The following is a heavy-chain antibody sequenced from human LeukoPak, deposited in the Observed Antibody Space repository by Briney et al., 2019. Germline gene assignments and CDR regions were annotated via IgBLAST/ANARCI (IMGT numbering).Heavy chain of an antibody. V-gene: IGHV3-66*01. J-gene: IGHJ3*02. Sequence: GGSLRLSCAASGFTVSSNYMSWVRQAPGKGLEWVSVIYSGGSTYYADSVKGRFTISRDNSKNTLYLQMNSLRAEDTAVYYCARVHYPGIAVAADDAFDIWGQGTMVTVSS. CDR3: ARVHYPGIAVAADDAFDI. CDR2: IYSGGST. CDR1: GFTVSSNY. D-gene: IGHD6-19*01.